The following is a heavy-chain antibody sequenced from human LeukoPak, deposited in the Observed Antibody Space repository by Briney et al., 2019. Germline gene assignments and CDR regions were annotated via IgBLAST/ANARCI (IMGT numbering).Heavy chain of an antibody. CDR3: ARGSDTAAGLY. D-gene: IGHD6-13*01. V-gene: IGHV4-34*01. CDR2: INHSGST. Sequence: SETLSLTCAVYGGSFSGYYWSWIRQPPGKGLEWIGEINHSGSTNYNPSLKSRVSISVDSSKNQFSLKVSSVTAADTAVYYCARGSDTAAGLYWGQGTLVTVSS. J-gene: IGHJ4*02. CDR1: GGSFSGYY.